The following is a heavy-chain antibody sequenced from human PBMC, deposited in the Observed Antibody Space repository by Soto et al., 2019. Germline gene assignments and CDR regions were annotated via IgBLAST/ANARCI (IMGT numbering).Heavy chain of an antibody. Sequence: SSETLSLTCAVYGGSFSGYYWSWIRQPPGKGLEWIGEINHSGSTNYNPSLKSRVTISVDTSKNQFSLKLSSVTAADTAVYYCARVVRGVTLYYYYYGMDVWGQGTTVTVSS. CDR1: GGSFSGYY. CDR3: ARVVRGVTLYYYYYGMDV. V-gene: IGHV4-34*01. D-gene: IGHD3-10*01. J-gene: IGHJ6*02. CDR2: INHSGST.